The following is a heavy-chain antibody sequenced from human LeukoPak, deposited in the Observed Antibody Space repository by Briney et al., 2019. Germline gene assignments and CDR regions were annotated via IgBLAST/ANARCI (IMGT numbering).Heavy chain of an antibody. Sequence: GGSLRLSCAASDFTVSSNYMSWVRQAPGKGLEWVAFISYDGSNKYYADSVKGRFTISRDNSKNTLYLQMNSLRPEDTAVYYCEAEAHTSGSDFDYWGQETLVTVSS. CDR2: ISYDGSNK. CDR3: EAEAHTSGSDFDY. V-gene: IGHV3-30-3*01. J-gene: IGHJ4*02. CDR1: DFTVSSNY. D-gene: IGHD6-19*01.